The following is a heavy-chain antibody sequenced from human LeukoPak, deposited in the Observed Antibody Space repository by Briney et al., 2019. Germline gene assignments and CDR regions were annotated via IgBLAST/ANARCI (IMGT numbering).Heavy chain of an antibody. CDR3: STRHTVLIGPLEYDDTVV. CDR2: FNPEDGET. V-gene: IGHV1-24*01. J-gene: IGHJ6*03. Sequence: ASVKVSCKVSGYTLTELFMHWVRQAPGKGLEWMGGFNPEDGETIYAQKFQGRVTMTEDTSTDTAYLELSSLRSEDTAAYYCSTRHTVLIGPLEYDDTVVCGKRTTFTVSS. CDR1: GYTLTELF. D-gene: IGHD2-8*01.